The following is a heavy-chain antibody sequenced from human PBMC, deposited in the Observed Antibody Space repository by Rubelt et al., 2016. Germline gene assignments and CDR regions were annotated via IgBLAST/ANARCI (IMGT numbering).Heavy chain of an antibody. Sequence: GGSLRLSCSASGFIFSTYWMTWVRQAPGKGLEWVANIRQDGNEKYYVDSVKGRFTISRDNAKNTLYLQMNSLRAEDTAVYYCAGSDRGGWYFDAFDIWGQGTMVTVSS. V-gene: IGHV3-7*01. D-gene: IGHD6-19*01. CDR2: IRQDGNEK. J-gene: IGHJ3*02. CDR3: AGSDRGGWYFDAFDI. CDR1: GFIFSTYW.